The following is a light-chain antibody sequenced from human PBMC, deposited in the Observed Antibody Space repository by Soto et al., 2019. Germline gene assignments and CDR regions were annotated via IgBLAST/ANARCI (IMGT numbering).Light chain of an antibody. J-gene: IGKJ2*01. CDR1: QSITSW. Sequence: DIQMTQSPSTLSASVGDRVIITCRASQSITSWLAWYQQKPGKAPKVLIYKASSLESGVPSRFSGSGSGTDFTLTISSLQPDDFATYYCQQYMGYPFPFGQGTKLEIK. CDR3: QQYMGYPFP. CDR2: KAS. V-gene: IGKV1-5*03.